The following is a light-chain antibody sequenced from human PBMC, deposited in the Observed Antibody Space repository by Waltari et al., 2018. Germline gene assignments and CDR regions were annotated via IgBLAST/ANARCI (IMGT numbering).Light chain of an antibody. CDR1: SSDVGSYNL. CDR3: CSYTGTTTPRL. CDR2: EGN. Sequence: QSALTPPASVSGSPGQSIPISRTGTSSDVGSYNLVSWYQQHPGKAPKVIIYEGNKRPSGVSDRFSGSKSGNTASLTISGLQAEDEADYYCCSYTGTTTPRLFGGGTKLTVL. V-gene: IGLV2-23*01. J-gene: IGLJ3*02.